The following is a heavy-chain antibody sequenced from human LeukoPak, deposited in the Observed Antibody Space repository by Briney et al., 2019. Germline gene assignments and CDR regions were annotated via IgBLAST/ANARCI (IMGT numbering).Heavy chain of an antibody. CDR1: GFTVSSNY. D-gene: IGHD6-13*01. Sequence: GGSLRLSCAASGFTVSSNYMSWVRQAPGKGLEWVSVIYSGGSTYYADSVKGRFTISRDNSKNTLYLQMNSLRAEDTAVYYCARAVGAAEKSEGIANYWGQGTLVTVSS. V-gene: IGHV3-66*01. CDR3: ARAVGAAEKSEGIANY. CDR2: IYSGGST. J-gene: IGHJ4*02.